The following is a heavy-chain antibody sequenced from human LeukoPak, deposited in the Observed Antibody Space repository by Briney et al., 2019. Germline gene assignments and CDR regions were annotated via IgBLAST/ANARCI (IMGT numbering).Heavy chain of an antibody. V-gene: IGHV3-48*04. D-gene: IGHD3-22*01. J-gene: IGHJ4*02. CDR1: GFTFSSYS. CDR2: ISSSGSTI. CDR3: AKDFPYYYDSSGYYG. Sequence: GGSLRLSCAASGFTFSSYSMNWVRQAPGKGLEWVSYISSSGSTIYYADSVKGRFTISRDNSKNSLYLQMNSLRTEDTALYYCAKDFPYYYDSSGYYGWGQGTLVTVSS.